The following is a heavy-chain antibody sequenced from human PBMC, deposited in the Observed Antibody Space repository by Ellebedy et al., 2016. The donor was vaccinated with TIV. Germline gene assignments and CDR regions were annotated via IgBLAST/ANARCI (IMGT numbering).Heavy chain of an antibody. D-gene: IGHD2-21*01. CDR1: GYTFINYY. CDR2: INPTGGGA. J-gene: IGHJ3*02. V-gene: IGHV1-46*01. CDR3: ARDNVIMTLGAFDI. Sequence: ASVKVSCXASGYTFINYYMHWVRQAPGQGLEWMGIINPTGGGASYAQKFQGRVTMTRDTSTSTVYMELSSLRSEDTAVYYCARDNVIMTLGAFDIWGQGTMVTVSS.